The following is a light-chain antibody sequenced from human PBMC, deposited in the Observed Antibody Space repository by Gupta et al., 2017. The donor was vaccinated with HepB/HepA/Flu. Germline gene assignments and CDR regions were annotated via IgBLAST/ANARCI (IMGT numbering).Light chain of an antibody. J-gene: IGKJ4*01. Sequence: IQLTQSPSSVSASVGDRVTIACRASQGIASELAWYQQKAGRAPRLLISAASRLFTGVPPRFSGTGYGSRFTLTITDVQPDDVGIYYCQQTERFPLTFGGGTRLES. V-gene: IGKV1D-12*01. CDR3: QQTERFPLT. CDR1: QGIASE. CDR2: AAS.